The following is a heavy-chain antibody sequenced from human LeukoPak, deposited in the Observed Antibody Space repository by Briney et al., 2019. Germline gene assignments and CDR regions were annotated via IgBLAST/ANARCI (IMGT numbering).Heavy chain of an antibody. D-gene: IGHD2-15*01. CDR2: INHSGST. CDR3: ARGCSGGSCYSIHDAFDI. V-gene: IGHV4-34*01. CDR1: GGSFSGYY. Sequence: PSETLSLTCAVYGGSFSGYYWSWIRQPPGKGLAWIGEINHSGSTNYNPSLKSRVTISVDTSKNQFSLKLSSVTAADTAVYYCARGCSGGSCYSIHDAFDIWGQGTMVTVSS. J-gene: IGHJ3*02.